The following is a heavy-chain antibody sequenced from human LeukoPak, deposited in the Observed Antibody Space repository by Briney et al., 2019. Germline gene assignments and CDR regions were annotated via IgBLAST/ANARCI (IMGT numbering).Heavy chain of an antibody. D-gene: IGHD5-18*01. V-gene: IGHV4-59*01. Sequence: PSETLSLTCTVSAGSISSYFWSWIRQPPGKGLEWIGYIYYSGSTNYNPSLKSRVTISVDTSKNQFSLKLSSVTAADTAVYYCARRSRYGHFDYWGRGTLVTVSS. J-gene: IGHJ4*02. CDR3: ARRSRYGHFDY. CDR1: AGSISSYF. CDR2: IYYSGST.